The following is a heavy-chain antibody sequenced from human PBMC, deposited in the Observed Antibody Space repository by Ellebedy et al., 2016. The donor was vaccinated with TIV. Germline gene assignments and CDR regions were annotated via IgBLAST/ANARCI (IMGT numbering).Heavy chain of an antibody. CDR3: ARDRRRIERFLEWFGDRYYGMDV. D-gene: IGHD3-3*01. CDR1: GYSFTSYA. J-gene: IGHJ6*02. V-gene: IGHV1-8*01. CDR2: MNPNSGNT. Sequence: AASVKVSCKASGYSFTSYAMHWVRQAPGQRLEWMGWMNPNSGNTGYAQKLQGRVTMTTDTSTSTAYMELRSLRSDDTAVYYCARDRRRIERFLEWFGDRYYGMDVWGQGTTVTVSS.